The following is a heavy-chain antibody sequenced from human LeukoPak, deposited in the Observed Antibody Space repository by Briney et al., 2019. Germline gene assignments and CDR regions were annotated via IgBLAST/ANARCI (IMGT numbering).Heavy chain of an antibody. D-gene: IGHD2-8*01. Sequence: SETLSLTCAVYGGSFSGYYWSWIRQPPGKGLEWIGEINHSGSTNYNPSLKSRVTISVDTPKNQFSLKLSSVTAADTAVYYCARLFYYSPDYWGQGTLVTVSS. CDR2: INHSGST. CDR3: ARLFYYSPDY. J-gene: IGHJ4*02. CDR1: GGSFSGYY. V-gene: IGHV4-34*01.